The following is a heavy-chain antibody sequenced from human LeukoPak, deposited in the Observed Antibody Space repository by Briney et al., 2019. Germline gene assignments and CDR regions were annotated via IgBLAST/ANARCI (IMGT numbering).Heavy chain of an antibody. CDR2: ISPSGDIT. V-gene: IGHV3-23*01. D-gene: IGHD1-26*01. Sequence: PGGSLRLSCAASGFTFSNHGMNWVRQAPGKGLEWVSGISPSGDITYYADSVKGRFTISRDNSKNTLYLEVISLTAEDTAVYYCARDRGSTEFDYWGQGTLVTVSS. J-gene: IGHJ4*02. CDR1: GFTFSNHG. CDR3: ARDRGSTEFDY.